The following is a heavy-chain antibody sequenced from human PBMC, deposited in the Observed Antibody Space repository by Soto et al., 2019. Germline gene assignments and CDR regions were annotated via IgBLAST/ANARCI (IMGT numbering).Heavy chain of an antibody. CDR2: IYYSGST. CDR3: ARDRRKSSSWYWYYFDY. Sequence: SETLSLPCTVSGGSITSYYWSWIRQPPGKGLEWIGYIYYSGSTNYNPSLKSRVTISVDTSKNQFSLKLSSVTAADTAVYYCARDRRKSSSWYWYYFDYWGQGTLVTSPQ. CDR1: GGSITSYY. D-gene: IGHD6-13*01. V-gene: IGHV4-59*01. J-gene: IGHJ4*02.